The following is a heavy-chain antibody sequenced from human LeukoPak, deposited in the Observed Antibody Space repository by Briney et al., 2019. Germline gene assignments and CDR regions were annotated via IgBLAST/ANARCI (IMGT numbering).Heavy chain of an antibody. CDR1: GYSISSGYY. Sequence: SETLSLTCTVSGYSISSGYYWGWIRQPPGKGLEWIGSIYHSGSTYYNPSLKSRVTISVDTSKNQFSLKLSSVTAADTAVYYCARRLGDIVVVPAATFHYYYMDVWGKGTTVTVSS. D-gene: IGHD2-2*01. CDR3: ARRLGDIVVVPAATFHYYYMDV. CDR2: IYHSGST. V-gene: IGHV4-38-2*02. J-gene: IGHJ6*03.